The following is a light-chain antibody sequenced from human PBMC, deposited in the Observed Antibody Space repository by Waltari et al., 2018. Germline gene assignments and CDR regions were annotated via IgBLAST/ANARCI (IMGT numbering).Light chain of an antibody. J-gene: IGLJ3*02. Sequence: QSVLTQPPSASGTPGQSVTISCSGSSSNIGSNTVHWYQQFPGTSPRLLFYTNDQRPSGVPDRFSASRSGNSASLAISGLRSEDEADYYCAAWDDRLNGQVFGGGTKLTVL. V-gene: IGLV1-44*01. CDR1: SSNIGSNT. CDR2: TND. CDR3: AAWDDRLNGQV.